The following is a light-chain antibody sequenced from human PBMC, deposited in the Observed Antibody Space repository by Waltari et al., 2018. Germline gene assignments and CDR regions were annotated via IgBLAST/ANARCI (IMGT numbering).Light chain of an antibody. CDR2: AAS. J-gene: IGKJ5*01. CDR3: QQRTSYPPIT. Sequence: IQLTQSPSSLSASVGDRVTITCRASQGISSYLAWYQQKPGKAPKLLIYAASTLQSGVPSRFRGSGSGTDCTLTISRLQPEDFATYYGQQRTSYPPITFGPWTRLEI. V-gene: IGKV1-9*01. CDR1: QGISSY.